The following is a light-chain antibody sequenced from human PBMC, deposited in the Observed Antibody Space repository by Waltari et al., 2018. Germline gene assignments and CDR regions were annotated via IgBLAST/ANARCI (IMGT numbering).Light chain of an antibody. V-gene: IGKV1-5*03. Sequence: DIQMTQSPSTLSASVGDRVTITCRASQTITNWLAWYQQKPGEAPKLLIYKASTLDMGVPSRFSGSGSGTEFTLTISSLQPDDFATYYCQQSYSTLFTFGPGTKVDIK. CDR3: QQSYSTLFT. J-gene: IGKJ3*01. CDR2: KAS. CDR1: QTITNW.